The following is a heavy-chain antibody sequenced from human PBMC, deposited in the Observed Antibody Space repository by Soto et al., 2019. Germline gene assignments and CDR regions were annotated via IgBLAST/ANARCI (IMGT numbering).Heavy chain of an antibody. CDR3: VGFKSSTIFSH. CDR1: GGSISSAPSY. CDR2: VFYSGRT. J-gene: IGHJ4*02. Sequence: SETLSLTCTVSGGSISSAPSYWAWIRQPPGQGLEWIGHVFYSGRTTYSPSLRSRVSISADTSKNQLSLKLSSMTAADAAVYFCVGFKSSTIFSHWGQGTLVTVSS. D-gene: IGHD3-9*01. V-gene: IGHV4-39*01.